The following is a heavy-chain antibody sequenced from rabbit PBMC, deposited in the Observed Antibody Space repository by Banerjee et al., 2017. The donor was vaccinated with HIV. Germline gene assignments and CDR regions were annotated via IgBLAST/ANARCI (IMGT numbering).Heavy chain of an antibody. J-gene: IGHJ4*01. CDR1: GFSFSSYW. D-gene: IGHD4-2*01. CDR3: ARDLAGSTVPYNL. V-gene: IGHV1S45*01. Sequence: QEQLEESGGDLVKPEGSLTLTCTASGFSFSSYWICWVRQAPGKGLEWIACIDGGSSSTAYYASWAKGRFIISKTSSTTVTLQMTSLTAADTATYFCARDLAGSTVPYNLWGPGTLVTVS. CDR2: IDGGSSSTA.